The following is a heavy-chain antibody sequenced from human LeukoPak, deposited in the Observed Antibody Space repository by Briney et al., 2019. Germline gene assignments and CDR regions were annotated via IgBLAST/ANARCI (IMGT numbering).Heavy chain of an antibody. J-gene: IGHJ4*02. D-gene: IGHD3-22*01. V-gene: IGHV4-31*03. CDR1: GGSISSGGYY. CDR2: IYYSGST. CDR3: ARLHDSSGYYYPDY. Sequence: SQTLSLTCTVSGGSISSGGYYWSWIRQHPGKGLEWIGYIYYSGSTYYNPSLKSRVTISVDTSKNQFSLKLNSVTAADTAVYYCARLHDSSGYYYPDYWGQGTLVTVSS.